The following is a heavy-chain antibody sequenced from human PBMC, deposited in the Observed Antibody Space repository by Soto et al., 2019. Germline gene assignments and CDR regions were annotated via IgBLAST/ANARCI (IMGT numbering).Heavy chain of an antibody. V-gene: IGHV3-13*01. CDR1: GFTFSSYD. D-gene: IGHD6-13*01. CDR2: IGTAGDT. Sequence: EVQLVESGGGLVQPGGSLRLSCAASGFTFSSYDMHLVRQATGKGLEWVSAIGTAGDTYYPGSVKGRFTISRENAKNSLYLQMTSLRAGDTAVYYCARGGAAARYMDVWGKGTTVTVSS. CDR3: ARGGAAARYMDV. J-gene: IGHJ6*03.